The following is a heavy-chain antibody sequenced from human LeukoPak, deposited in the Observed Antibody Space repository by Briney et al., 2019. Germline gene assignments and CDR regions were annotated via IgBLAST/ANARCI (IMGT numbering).Heavy chain of an antibody. V-gene: IGHV3-53*01. CDR3: ARGDYGSGSRPGAFDI. CDR1: GFTVSSNY. J-gene: IGHJ3*02. CDR2: IYSGGST. D-gene: IGHD3-10*01. Sequence: GGSLRLSCAASGFTVSSNYMSWVRQAPGKGLEWVSVIYSGGSTYYADSVKGRFTISRDNSKNTLYLQMSSLRAEDTAVYYCARGDYGSGSRPGAFDIWGQGTMVTVSS.